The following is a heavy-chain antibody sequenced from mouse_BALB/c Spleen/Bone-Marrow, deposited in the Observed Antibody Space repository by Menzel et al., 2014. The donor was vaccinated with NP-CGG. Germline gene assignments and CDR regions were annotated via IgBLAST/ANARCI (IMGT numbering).Heavy chain of an antibody. CDR1: GHSFTDYN. Sequence: EVKLQQSGPELVKPGASVKVSCKASGHSFTDYNMYWVKQSHGKSLEWIGYIDPYIDGTSYNQKFRGKATLTVDKSSSTAFMHLNSLTSEDSAVYYCARPLYYDYGFAYWGQGTLVTVST. J-gene: IGHJ3*01. V-gene: IGHV1S135*01. CDR2: IDPYIDGT. D-gene: IGHD2-4*01. CDR3: ARPLYYDYGFAY.